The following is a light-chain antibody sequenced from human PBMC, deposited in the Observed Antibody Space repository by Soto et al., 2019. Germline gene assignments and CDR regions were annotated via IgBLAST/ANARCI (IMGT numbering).Light chain of an antibody. J-gene: IGKJ5*01. CDR3: QQLNSYPKT. CDR2: AAP. V-gene: IGKV1-9*01. CDR1: QDISNY. Sequence: DIQLTQSPSFLSASVGDRVTFTCRASQDISNYLAWYQQKPDKAPKLLIYAAPTLQTGVPSRFSGSGSGTEFILTISSLQPEDSATYYCQQLNSYPKTFGQGTRLEIK.